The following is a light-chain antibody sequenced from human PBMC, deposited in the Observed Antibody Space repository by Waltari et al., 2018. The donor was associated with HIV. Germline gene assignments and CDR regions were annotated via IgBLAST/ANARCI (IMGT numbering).Light chain of an antibody. J-gene: IGKJ2*03. V-gene: IGKV3-20*01. Sequence: ELFLPRPPGPLPFSPGEGATSPCRTSQSIISSYLAWYQQKPGQAPRLLIYAASSRATGIPDRCSGKAAGTDITLTSSRLEHEDAAVYYCQQYGSSPDSFGQGTKLEIK. CDR2: AAS. CDR1: QSIISSY. CDR3: QQYGSSPDS.